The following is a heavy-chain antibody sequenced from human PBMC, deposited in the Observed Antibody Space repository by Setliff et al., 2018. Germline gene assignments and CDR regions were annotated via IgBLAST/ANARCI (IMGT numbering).Heavy chain of an antibody. CDR3: ARVLSGGSSWTGTHYYYGMDV. Sequence: GASVKVSCKASGYTFTSSDINWVRQATGQGLEWMGWMNPNSGNTGYAQKFQGRVTMTRNTSISTAYMELSSLRSEDTAVYYCARVLSGGSSWTGTHYYYGMDVWGQGTTVTVSS. V-gene: IGHV1-8*02. J-gene: IGHJ6*02. D-gene: IGHD6-13*01. CDR2: MNPNSGNT. CDR1: GYTFTSSD.